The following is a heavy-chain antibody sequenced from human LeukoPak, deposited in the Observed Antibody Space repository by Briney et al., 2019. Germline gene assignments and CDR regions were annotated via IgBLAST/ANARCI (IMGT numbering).Heavy chain of an antibody. Sequence: GGSLRLSCAASGFTVSSNYMNWVRQAPGKGLEWVSLISSGGTTYYTDSVKGRFTISRDNSKSTLYLQMNSLRAEDTAMYYCAETNTQDWFDPWGRGTLVTVSS. CDR3: AETNTQDWFDP. V-gene: IGHV3-66*01. CDR1: GFTVSSNY. D-gene: IGHD1-1*01. J-gene: IGHJ5*02. CDR2: ISSGGTT.